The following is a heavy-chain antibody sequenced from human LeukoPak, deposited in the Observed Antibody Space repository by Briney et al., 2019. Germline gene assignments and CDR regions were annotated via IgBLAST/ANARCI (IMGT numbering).Heavy chain of an antibody. D-gene: IGHD4-23*01. CDR1: GLSFDDYG. CDR3: AKRGADSGGNSGLVAFDI. J-gene: IGHJ3*02. Sequence: GGSLRLSCAACGLSFDDYGMTWARHAPGEGLECLSGINWNGGITRYADCVEGRFTISRDNSKNTLYLQMNSLKAEDTAVYYCAKRGADSGGNSGLVAFDIWGQGTMVTVSS. V-gene: IGHV3-20*04. CDR2: INWNGGIT.